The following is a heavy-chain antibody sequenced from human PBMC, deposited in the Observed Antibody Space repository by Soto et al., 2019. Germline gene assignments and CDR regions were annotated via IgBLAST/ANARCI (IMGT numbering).Heavy chain of an antibody. V-gene: IGHV3-23*01. J-gene: IGHJ4*02. CDR3: AKVYGDIAKYFDY. CDR1: GFTFSSYA. D-gene: IGHD4-17*01. CDR2: ISGRGGST. Sequence: GGSLRLSCAASGFTFSSYAMSWVRQAPGKGLEWVSAISGRGGSTYYADSVKGRFTISRDNSKNTLYLQMNSLGAEDTAVYYCAKVYGDIAKYFDYWGQGTLVTVSS.